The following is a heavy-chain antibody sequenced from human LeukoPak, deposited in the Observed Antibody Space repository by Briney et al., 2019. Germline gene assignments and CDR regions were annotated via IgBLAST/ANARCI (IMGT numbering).Heavy chain of an antibody. D-gene: IGHD6-19*01. CDR2: ISGSGGST. Sequence: PGRSLRLSCAASGFTFSSYGMSWVRQAPGKGLEWVSAISGSGGSTYYADSVKGRFTISRDNSKNTLYLQMNSLRAEDTAVYYCAKSGRLAGRIRNYYYYYMDVWGKGTTVTISS. J-gene: IGHJ6*03. CDR3: AKSGRLAGRIRNYYYYYMDV. CDR1: GFTFSSYG. V-gene: IGHV3-23*01.